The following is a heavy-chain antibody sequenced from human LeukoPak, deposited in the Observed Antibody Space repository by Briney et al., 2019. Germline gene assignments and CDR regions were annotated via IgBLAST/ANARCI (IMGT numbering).Heavy chain of an antibody. J-gene: IGHJ6*04. V-gene: IGHV3-53*01. Sequence: GGSLRLSCAASGFTVSSNYMSWVRQAPGKGLEWVSVIYSGGSTYYADSVKGRFTISRDNSKNTLYLQMNSLRAEDTAVYYCASTRLADTAMVPPYYYYGMDVWGKGTTVTVSS. CDR3: ASTRLADTAMVPPYYYYGMDV. CDR1: GFTVSSNY. D-gene: IGHD5-18*01. CDR2: IYSGGST.